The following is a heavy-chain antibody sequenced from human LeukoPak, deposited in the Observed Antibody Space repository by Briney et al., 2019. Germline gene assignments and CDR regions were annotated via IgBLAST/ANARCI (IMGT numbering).Heavy chain of an antibody. CDR1: GFTFSNYW. J-gene: IGHJ4*02. CDR2: INSDGSST. Sequence: QPGGSLRLSCAASGFTFSNYWMHWVRQAPGKGLVWVSRINSDGSSTRYADSVKGRFTISRDNAKNTLYLQMNSLRAEDTPVYYCGRELDWLPTLDYWGQGTLVTVSS. D-gene: IGHD3-9*01. V-gene: IGHV3-74*01. CDR3: GRELDWLPTLDY.